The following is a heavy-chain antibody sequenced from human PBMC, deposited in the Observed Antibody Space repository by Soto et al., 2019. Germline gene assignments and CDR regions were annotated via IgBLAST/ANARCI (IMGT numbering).Heavy chain of an antibody. CDR1: GFTFSDYY. V-gene: IGHV3-11*01. D-gene: IGHD3-10*01. J-gene: IGHJ5*02. CDR3: ARVRYYDSGSSINWFDP. CDR2: ISSSGSTI. Sequence: QVQLVESGGGLVKPGGSLRLSCAASGFTFSDYYMSWIRQAPGKGLEWVSYISSSGSTIYYADSVKGRFTISRDNAKNXLFLQMNSLRAEDTAVYYCARVRYYDSGSSINWFDPWGQGTLVTVSS.